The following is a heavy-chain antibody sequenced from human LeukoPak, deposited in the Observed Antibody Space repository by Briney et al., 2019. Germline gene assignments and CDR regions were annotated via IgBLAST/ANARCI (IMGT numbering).Heavy chain of an antibody. V-gene: IGHV1-46*01. CDR1: GYTFPSYF. D-gene: IGHD2-2*02. Sequence: ASVKVSCKASGYTFPSYFMHWVRQAPGQGLEWMGIINPTGGSTTYAQKFQGRVTITADESTSTAYMGLSSLRSEDTAVYYCARGEVVVVPAAISPYYYYYGMDVWGQGTTVTVSS. J-gene: IGHJ6*02. CDR3: ARGEVVVVPAAISPYYYYYGMDV. CDR2: INPTGGST.